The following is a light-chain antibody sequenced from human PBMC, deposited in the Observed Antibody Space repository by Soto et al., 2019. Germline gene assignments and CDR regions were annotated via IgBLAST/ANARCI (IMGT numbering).Light chain of an antibody. CDR1: QSVSSY. J-gene: IGKJ5*01. V-gene: IGKV3-11*01. CDR3: QQHSYWPRTT. Sequence: EIVLTQSPATLSLSPVERATLSCMASQSVSSYLAWYQQKPGQAPRLLVYDASNRATGIPARFSGSGSGTDFTLTISSLEPEDFAVYYCQQHSYWPRTTFGQGTRLEI. CDR2: DAS.